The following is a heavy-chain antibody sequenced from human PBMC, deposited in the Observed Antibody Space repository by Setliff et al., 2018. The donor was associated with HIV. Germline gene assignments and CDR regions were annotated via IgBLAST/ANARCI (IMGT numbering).Heavy chain of an antibody. V-gene: IGHV4-38-2*01. J-gene: IGHJ4*02. CDR2: IYYNGDI. CDR3: VRHLSEMAMVDH. CDR1: GNSIGSGYY. Sequence: PSETLSLTCAVSGNSIGSGYYWGWIRQPPGKGLEWIASIYYNGDIYYNPSLKSRVTITMDTSKNQFSLKLSSVTAADTAVYSCVRHLSEMAMVDHWGQGTLVTAPQ.